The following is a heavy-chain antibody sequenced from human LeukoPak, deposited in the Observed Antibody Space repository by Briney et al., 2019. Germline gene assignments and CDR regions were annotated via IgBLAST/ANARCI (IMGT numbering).Heavy chain of an antibody. Sequence: ASVKVSCKSSGYTFTTYYMHWVRQAPGQGLEWMGIINPSGGSTSYVQKFQGRVTMTRDMSTSTVYMELSSLRSEDTAVYYCARSFGASQQYTSSCYYYYMDVWGEGTTVTVSS. CDR3: ARSFGASQQYTSSCYYYYMDV. CDR1: GYTFTTYY. V-gene: IGHV1-46*01. D-gene: IGHD6-13*01. J-gene: IGHJ6*03. CDR2: INPSGGST.